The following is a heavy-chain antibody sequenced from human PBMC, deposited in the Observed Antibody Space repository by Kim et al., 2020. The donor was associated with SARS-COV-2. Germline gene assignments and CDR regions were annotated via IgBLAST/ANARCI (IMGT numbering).Heavy chain of an antibody. J-gene: IGHJ4*02. Sequence: YVAPGEGRFTISRDNAKNTLYLQMNSLRAEDTAVDYCGRGSTINRGLFDYWGQGTLVTVSS. V-gene: IGHV3-7*04. D-gene: IGHD2-15*01. CDR3: GRGSTINRGLFDY.